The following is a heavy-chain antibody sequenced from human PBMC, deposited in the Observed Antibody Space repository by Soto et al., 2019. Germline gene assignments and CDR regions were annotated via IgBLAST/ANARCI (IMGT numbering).Heavy chain of an antibody. J-gene: IGHJ4*02. V-gene: IGHV4-30-2*01. Sequence: PSETLSLTCAASGDSISSGCSYWGWIRQPPGKGLEWIGYISHTGSTYYNPSLKSRVTISVDRSKNQFSLKLSSVTAADKAGYDWARGGGLLGYWGQGTLVTVS. CDR2: ISHTGST. CDR1: GDSISSGCSY. CDR3: ARGGGLLGY. D-gene: IGHD3-10*01.